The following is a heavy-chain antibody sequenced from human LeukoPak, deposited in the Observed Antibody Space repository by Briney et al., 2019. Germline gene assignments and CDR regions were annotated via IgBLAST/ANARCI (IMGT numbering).Heavy chain of an antibody. D-gene: IGHD6-13*01. J-gene: IGHJ4*02. V-gene: IGHV5-51*01. CDR3: AIFIAAAGPPFDY. CDR2: IYPGDSDT. Sequence: GESLKISCKGSGYSFTSYWIGWVRQMPGKGLEWMGIIYPGDSDTRYSPSFQGQVTISADKSISTAYLQWSSLKASDTAMYYCAIFIAAAGPPFDYWGQGTLVTVSS. CDR1: GYSFTSYW.